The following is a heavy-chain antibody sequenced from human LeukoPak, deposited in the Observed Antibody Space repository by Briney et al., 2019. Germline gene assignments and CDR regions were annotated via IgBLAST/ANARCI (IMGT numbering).Heavy chain of an antibody. Sequence: GGSLRLSCAASGFTFSNYAMSWVRQAPGKGLEWVSTLSGTGGSTYYADSVKGRFTISRDNSKNTLYLQVSCLRAEDTAVYYCAKTRPLDSSSWSHGDYWGQGTLVTVSS. CDR3: AKTRPLDSSSWSHGDY. J-gene: IGHJ4*02. D-gene: IGHD6-13*01. CDR1: GFTFSNYA. V-gene: IGHV3-23*01. CDR2: LSGTGGST.